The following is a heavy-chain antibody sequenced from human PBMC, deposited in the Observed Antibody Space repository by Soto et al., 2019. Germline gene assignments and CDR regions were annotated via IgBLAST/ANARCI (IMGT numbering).Heavy chain of an antibody. CDR3: ARVYDFWSGYTDYYGMDV. Sequence: GGSLRLSCAASGFTFSSYGMHGVRQAPGKGLKRVTVIWYDESNKYFADSVKGRFTISRDNSKNTLYLQMNSLRAEDTAVYYCARVYDFWSGYTDYYGMDVWGQGTTVTVSS. J-gene: IGHJ6*02. V-gene: IGHV3-33*01. CDR1: GFTFSSYG. D-gene: IGHD3-3*01. CDR2: IWYDESNK.